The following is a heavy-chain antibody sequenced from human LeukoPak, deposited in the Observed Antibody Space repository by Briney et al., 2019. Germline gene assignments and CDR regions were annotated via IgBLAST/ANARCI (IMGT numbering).Heavy chain of an antibody. J-gene: IGHJ4*02. CDR3: ARANYYDSSGYGY. V-gene: IGHV4-39*07. CDR2: IYYSGST. Sequence: PSETLSLTCTVSGGSISSSSYYWGWIRQPPGKGLEWIGSIYYSGSTYYNPSLKSRVTISVDTSKNQFSLKLSSVTAADTAVYYCARANYYDSSGYGYWGQGTLVTVSS. D-gene: IGHD3-22*01. CDR1: GGSISSSSYY.